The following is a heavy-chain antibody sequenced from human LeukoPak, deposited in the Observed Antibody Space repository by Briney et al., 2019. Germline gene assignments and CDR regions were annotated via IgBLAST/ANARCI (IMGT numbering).Heavy chain of an antibody. J-gene: IGHJ4*02. V-gene: IGHV4-39*07. CDR2: FYYSGRT. D-gene: IGHD3-10*01. CDR1: GDSISSGDYY. CDR3: ARGGGYASGNYRFVDY. Sequence: SETLSLTCTVSGDSISSGDYYWDWIRQPPGKGLEWIGGFYYSGRTYYNPSLKSRVTMSVDTSRNQFSLKLTSVTAADTAVYYCARGGGYASGNYRFVDYWGQGTLVTVSS.